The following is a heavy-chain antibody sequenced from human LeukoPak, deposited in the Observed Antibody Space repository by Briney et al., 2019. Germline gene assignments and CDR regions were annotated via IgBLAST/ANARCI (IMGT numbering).Heavy chain of an antibody. CDR2: ISGSGGST. CDR1: GFTFSSYA. J-gene: IGHJ4*02. CDR3: ARLIVVVTAIPGYFDY. Sequence: GGSLRLSCAASGFTFSSYAMSWVRQAPGKGLEWVSAISGSGGSTYYADSVKGRFTISRDNSKNTLYLQMNSLRAEDTAVYYCARLIVVVTAIPGYFDYWGQGTLVTVSS. D-gene: IGHD2-21*02. V-gene: IGHV3-23*01.